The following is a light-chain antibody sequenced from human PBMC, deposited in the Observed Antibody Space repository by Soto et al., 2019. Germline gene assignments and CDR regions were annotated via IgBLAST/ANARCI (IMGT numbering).Light chain of an antibody. CDR3: QSYDSSLSGSV. V-gene: IGLV1-40*01. CDR2: GNS. J-gene: IGLJ3*02. CDR1: SSNIGAGYD. Sequence: QSVLTQPPSVSGAPGQRVTISCTGSSSNIGAGYDVHGYQQLPGTAPKLLIYGNSNRPSGVPDRCSGSKSGTSASLAITGLQAEDEADYYCQSYDSSLSGSVFGGGTKLTVL.